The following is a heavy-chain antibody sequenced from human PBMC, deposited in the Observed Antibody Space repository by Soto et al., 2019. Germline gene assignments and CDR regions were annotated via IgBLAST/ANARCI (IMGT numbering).Heavy chain of an antibody. CDR2: IHHSGRA. J-gene: IGHJ3*01. Sequence: QVQLQESGSGLVKPSQTLSLTCTVSGGFIRSGDYYWTWIRQPQGQGLEWIGYIHHSGRAYYNPSLKSRITMSVDTSENQFSLKLTSMTAADTALYFCASTNWAYAFDFWGRGTLVTVSS. CDR1: GGFIRSGDYY. CDR3: ASTNWAYAFDF. V-gene: IGHV4-30-4*01. D-gene: IGHD7-27*01.